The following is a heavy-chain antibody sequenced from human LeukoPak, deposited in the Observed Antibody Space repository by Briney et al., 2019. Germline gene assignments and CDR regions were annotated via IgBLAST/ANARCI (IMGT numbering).Heavy chain of an antibody. D-gene: IGHD2-15*01. V-gene: IGHV3-21*01. CDR3: ARAFGYCSGGSCYSDY. CDR1: GFTFSSYS. CDR2: ISSSSSNI. Sequence: GGSLRLSCVVSGFTFSSYSMNWVRQAPGKGLEWVSSISSSSSNIYYADSVKGRFTISRDNAKNSLCLQVNSLRAEDTAVYYCARAFGYCSGGSCYSDYWGQGTLVTVS. J-gene: IGHJ4*02.